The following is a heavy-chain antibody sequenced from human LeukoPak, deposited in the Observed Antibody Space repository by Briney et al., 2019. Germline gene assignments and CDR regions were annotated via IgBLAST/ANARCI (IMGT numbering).Heavy chain of an antibody. Sequence: SETLSLTCTVSGGSISAYYWSWIRQPPGKGLEWIGYVYYSGATNYNPSLKSRVTISLETSKNQFSLRLTSVTAADTALYYCARSGNSWYFDLWGRGTLVTVSS. D-gene: IGHD4-23*01. CDR2: VYYSGAT. CDR3: ARSGNSWYFDL. J-gene: IGHJ2*01. V-gene: IGHV4-59*12. CDR1: GGSISAYY.